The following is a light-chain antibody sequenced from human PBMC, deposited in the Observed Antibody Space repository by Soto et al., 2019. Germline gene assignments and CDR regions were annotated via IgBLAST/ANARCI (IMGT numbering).Light chain of an antibody. J-gene: IGLJ1*01. CDR2: GNS. CDR1: SSNIGAGHD. CDR3: QSYDSSLSGYV. Sequence: CAGSSSNIGAGHDVHWYQQLPGTAPKFLIYGNSNRPSGVPDRFSGSKSGTSASLAITGLQTEDEADYYCQSYDSSLSGYVFGTGTKV. V-gene: IGLV1-40*01.